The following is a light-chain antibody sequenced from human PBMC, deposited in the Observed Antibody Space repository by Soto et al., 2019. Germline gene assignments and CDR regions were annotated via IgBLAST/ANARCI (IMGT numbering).Light chain of an antibody. Sequence: QSVLTQPASVSGSPGQTITISRPGNSSHVGGFNYVSWYQQHPGKAPKLMIYDVTNRPSGVSYRFSGSKSGNTASLTISGLQAEDEADYYCNSYTSSSTYVFGTGTRSPS. CDR2: DVT. V-gene: IGLV2-14*03. CDR3: NSYTSSSTYV. J-gene: IGLJ1*01. CDR1: SSHVGGFNY.